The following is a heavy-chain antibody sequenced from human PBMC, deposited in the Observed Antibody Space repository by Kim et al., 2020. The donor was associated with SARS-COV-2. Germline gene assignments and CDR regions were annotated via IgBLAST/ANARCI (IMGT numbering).Heavy chain of an antibody. CDR2: FDPEDGET. J-gene: IGHJ6*02. Sequence: ASVKVSCKVSGYTLTELSMHWVRQAPGKGLEWMGGFDPEDGETIYAQKFQGRVTMTEDTSTYTAYMELSSLRSEDTAVNYCATVWAADLIAAGNYYYYGIDVWGQGTTVTVS. D-gene: IGHD6-13*01. CDR1: GYTLTELS. V-gene: IGHV1-24*01. CDR3: ATVWAADLIAAGNYYYYGIDV.